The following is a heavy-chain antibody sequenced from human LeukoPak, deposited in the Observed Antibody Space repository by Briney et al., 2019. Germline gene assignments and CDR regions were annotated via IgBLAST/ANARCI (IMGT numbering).Heavy chain of an antibody. CDR3: ARDQRILTGYSFFDP. CDR1: GGSISRSSYY. V-gene: IGHV4-39*07. J-gene: IGHJ5*02. CDR2: LYNTETT. D-gene: IGHD3-9*01. Sequence: PSETLSLTSSVSGGSISRSSYYWGWIRQPPGKGLEWIGSLYNTETTYYNPSLQSRVTISVDTSKNQFSLKLSSVTAADTAVYYCARDQRILTGYSFFDPWGQGTLVTVSS.